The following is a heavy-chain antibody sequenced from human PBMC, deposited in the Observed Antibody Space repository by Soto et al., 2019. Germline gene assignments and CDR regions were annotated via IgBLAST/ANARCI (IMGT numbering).Heavy chain of an antibody. J-gene: IGHJ3*02. CDR2: MNPNSGNT. Sequence: GASVKVSCKASGYTFTSYYINWVRQATGQGLEWMGWMNPNSGNTGYAQKFQGRVTMTRNTSISTAYMELSSLRSEDTAVYYRARYCSGGSCYPGGDAFDIWGQGTMVTVSS. CDR1: GYTFTSYY. V-gene: IGHV1-8*01. CDR3: ARYCSGGSCYPGGDAFDI. D-gene: IGHD2-15*01.